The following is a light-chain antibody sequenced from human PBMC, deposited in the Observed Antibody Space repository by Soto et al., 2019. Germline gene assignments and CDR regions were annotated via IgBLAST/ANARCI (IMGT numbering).Light chain of an antibody. J-gene: IGKJ1*01. CDR3: QRYNATPPT. Sequence: DIQMTQSPSFLSASVGDRVTITCRASQAISNYLNWYQQKPGKAPNLLIFGAKTLQSGVPSRFRGRETGPDSTLTTTPLHPEDFEIYYCQRYNATPPTFGQGTKV. CDR2: GAK. CDR1: QAISNY. V-gene: IGKV1-39*01.